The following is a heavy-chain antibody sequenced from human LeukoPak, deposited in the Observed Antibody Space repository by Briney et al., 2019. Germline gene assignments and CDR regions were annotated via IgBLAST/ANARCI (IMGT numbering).Heavy chain of an antibody. V-gene: IGHV3-23*01. CDR3: TKSGTTFDY. Sequence: GGSLRLSCAASGFTFSSYAMSRVRQAPGKGLEWVSAISGSGGSTYYADSVKGRFTISRDNAKNSVYLQMNNLRAADTAMYYCTKSGTTFDYWGLGTLVTVSS. J-gene: IGHJ4*02. D-gene: IGHD1-14*01. CDR1: GFTFSSYA. CDR2: ISGSGGST.